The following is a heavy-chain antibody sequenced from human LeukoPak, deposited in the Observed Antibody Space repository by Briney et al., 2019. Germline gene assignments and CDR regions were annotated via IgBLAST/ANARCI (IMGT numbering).Heavy chain of an antibody. J-gene: IGHJ5*02. V-gene: IGHV4-59*08. CDR1: NGSISSYS. CDR2: IYNSGST. D-gene: IGHD3-10*01. Sequence: SETLSLTCTVSNGSISSYSWNWIRQPPGKGLEWIGYIYNSGSTKYNSSLKSRVTISVDTSKNQFSLKLSSVTAADTAVYYCARGAFGELRDNWFDPWGQGTLVTVSS. CDR3: ARGAFGELRDNWFDP.